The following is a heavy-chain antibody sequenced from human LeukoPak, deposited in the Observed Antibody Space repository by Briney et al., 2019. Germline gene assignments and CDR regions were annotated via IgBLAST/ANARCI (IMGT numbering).Heavy chain of an antibody. CDR3: AKDPHYYDSSGYYEYFDL. V-gene: IGHV3-23*01. CDR1: GFTFSSYA. D-gene: IGHD3-22*01. Sequence: PGGSPRLSCAASGFTFSSYAMSWVRQAPGKGLEWVSAISGSGGSTYYADSVKGRFTISRDNSKSTLYLQMNSLRAEDTAVYYCAKDPHYYDSSGYYEYFDLWGRGTLVTVSS. J-gene: IGHJ2*01. CDR2: ISGSGGST.